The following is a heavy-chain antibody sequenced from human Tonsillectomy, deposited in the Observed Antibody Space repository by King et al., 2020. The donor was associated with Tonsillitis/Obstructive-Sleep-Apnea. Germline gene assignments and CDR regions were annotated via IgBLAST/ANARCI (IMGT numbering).Heavy chain of an antibody. D-gene: IGHD6-19*01. CDR2: IYYSGST. CDR3: AREEIAVAGPLFDY. J-gene: IGHJ4*02. V-gene: IGHV4-39*01. CDR1: GGSISSSSYY. Sequence: QLQESGPGLVKPSETLSLTCTVSGGSISSSSYYWGWIRQPPGKGLEWIGSIYYSGSTYYNPSLKSRVTISVDTSKNQFSLKLSSVTAADTAVYYCAREEIAVAGPLFDYWGQGTLVTVSS.